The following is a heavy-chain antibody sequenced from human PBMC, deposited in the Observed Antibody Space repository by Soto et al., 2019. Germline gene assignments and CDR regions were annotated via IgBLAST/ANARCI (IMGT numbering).Heavy chain of an antibody. CDR2: ISGSGGSI. CDR1: GFTFSSYA. D-gene: IGHD3-22*01. Sequence: GGSLRLSCAASGFTFSSYAMSWVRQAPGKGLEWVSAISGSGGSIYYADSVKGRFTISRDNSKNTLYLQMNSLRAEDTAVYYCVKDVMVVVTPHLFNYWGQGTLVTVSS. CDR3: VKDVMVVVTPHLFNY. J-gene: IGHJ4*02. V-gene: IGHV3-23*01.